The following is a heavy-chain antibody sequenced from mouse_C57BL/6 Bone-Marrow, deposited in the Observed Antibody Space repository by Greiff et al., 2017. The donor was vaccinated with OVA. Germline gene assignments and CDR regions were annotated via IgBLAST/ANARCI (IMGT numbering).Heavy chain of an antibody. V-gene: IGHV2-2*01. CDR3: ARNGKLTTGVEGFAY. J-gene: IGHJ3*01. D-gene: IGHD1-1*01. CDR1: GFSLTSYG. Sequence: VKVEESGPGLVQPSQSLSITCTVSGFSLTSYGVPWVRQSPGKGLEWLGVLWSGGSTGYNAAFISILSLSKNNSKSQVFFKMNSLQADDTAIYYCARNGKLTTGVEGFAYWGQGTLVTVSA. CDR2: LWSGGST.